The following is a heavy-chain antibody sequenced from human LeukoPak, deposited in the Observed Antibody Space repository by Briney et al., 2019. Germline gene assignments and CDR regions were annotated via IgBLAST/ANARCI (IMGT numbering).Heavy chain of an antibody. D-gene: IGHD3-3*01. CDR2: FDPEDGET. CDR1: GYTLTELS. Sequence: ASVTVSCTVSGYTLTELSMHWVRQAPGKGLEWMGGFDPEDGETIYAQKFQGRVTMTEDTSTDTAYMELSSLRSEDTAVYYCATDLGYDFWSGYGGFDPWGQGTLVTVSS. V-gene: IGHV1-24*01. CDR3: ATDLGYDFWSGYGGFDP. J-gene: IGHJ5*02.